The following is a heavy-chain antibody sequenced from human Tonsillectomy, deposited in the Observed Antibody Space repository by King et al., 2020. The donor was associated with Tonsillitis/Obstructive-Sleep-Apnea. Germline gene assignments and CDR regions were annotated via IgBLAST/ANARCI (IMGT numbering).Heavy chain of an antibody. CDR3: ARGGMTTVVTPNGMDV. CDR1: GYTFTSYD. J-gene: IGHJ6*02. CDR2: MNPNSGNT. V-gene: IGHV1-8*01. Sequence: QLVQSGAEVKKPGASVKVSCKTSGYTFTSYDINWVRQATGQGLEWMGWMNPNSGNTGYAQKFQGGVTMTRNTSISTAYMELSSLRSEDTAVYYCARGGMTTVVTPNGMDVWGQGTTVTVSS. D-gene: IGHD4-23*01.